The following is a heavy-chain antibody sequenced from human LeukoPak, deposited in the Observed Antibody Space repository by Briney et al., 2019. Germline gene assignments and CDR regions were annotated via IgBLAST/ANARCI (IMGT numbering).Heavy chain of an antibody. D-gene: IGHD3-22*01. Sequence: PGGSLRLSCAASGITFSTSGMHWVRQAPGKGLEWLTFIQYDESTKYYADSVKGRFTISRDNSKNTLYLQMNSLRAEDTAVYYCANLDYDSRNPEDYWGQGTLVTVSS. CDR1: GITFSTSG. CDR2: IQYDESTK. J-gene: IGHJ4*02. V-gene: IGHV3-30*02. CDR3: ANLDYDSRNPEDY.